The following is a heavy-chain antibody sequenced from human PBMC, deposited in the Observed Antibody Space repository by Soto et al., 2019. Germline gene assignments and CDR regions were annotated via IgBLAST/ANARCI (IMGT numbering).Heavy chain of an antibody. CDR3: ASHYGDYVGGYYYYGMDV. V-gene: IGHV1-69*13. D-gene: IGHD4-17*01. J-gene: IGHJ6*02. Sequence: SVKVSCKASGGTFSSYAISWVRQAPGQGLEWMGGIIPIFGTANYAQKFQGRVTITADESTSTAYMELSSLRSEDTAVYYCASHYGDYVGGYYYYGMDVWGQGTTVTVSS. CDR1: GGTFSSYA. CDR2: IIPIFGTA.